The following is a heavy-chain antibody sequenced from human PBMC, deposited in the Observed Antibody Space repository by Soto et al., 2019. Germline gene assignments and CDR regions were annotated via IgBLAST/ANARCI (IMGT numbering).Heavy chain of an antibody. D-gene: IGHD2-15*01. V-gene: IGHV3-74*01. J-gene: IGHJ6*02. CDR1: GFTFSSYW. CDR3: ARDLRCSGGSCYSRSHYRHYYYYGMDV. Sequence: HPGGSLRLSCAASGFTFSSYWMHWVRQAPGKGLVWVSRINSDVSSTSYADSVKGRFTISRDNAKNTLYLQMNSLRAEDTAVYYCARDLRCSGGSCYSRSHYRHYYYYGMDVWGQGTTVTVSS. CDR2: INSDVSST.